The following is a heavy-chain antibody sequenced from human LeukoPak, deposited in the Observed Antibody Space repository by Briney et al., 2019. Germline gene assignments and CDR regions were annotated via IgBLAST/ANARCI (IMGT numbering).Heavy chain of an antibody. V-gene: IGHV3-48*03. CDR2: ISSSGSTI. D-gene: IGHD3-22*01. J-gene: IGHJ4*02. CDR1: GFTFSSYE. CDR3: ARGYYDSSGYYYDY. Sequence: GGSLRLSCAASGFTFSSYEMNWVRQAPGKGLEWVSYISSSGSTIYYADSVKGRFTISRDNAKNSLYLQMNSLRAEDTAVYYCARGYYDSSGYYYDYWGQGILVTVSS.